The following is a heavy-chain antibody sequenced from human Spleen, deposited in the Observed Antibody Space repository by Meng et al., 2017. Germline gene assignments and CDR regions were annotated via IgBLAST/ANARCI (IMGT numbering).Heavy chain of an antibody. D-gene: IGHD6-19*01. V-gene: IGHV4-39*07. J-gene: IGHJ5*02. CDR2: IYYSGST. CDR3: PREAVAGNWIDP. CDR1: GGSISSSNYY. Sequence: VSGPCPGCPCVTLSLSCPFSGGSISSSNYYWGWIRQSPGKGLEWIGSIYYSGSTYYNPSLKSRVTISVDTSKNQFSLKLSSVTAADTAVYYCPREAVAGNWIDPWGQGTLVTVSS.